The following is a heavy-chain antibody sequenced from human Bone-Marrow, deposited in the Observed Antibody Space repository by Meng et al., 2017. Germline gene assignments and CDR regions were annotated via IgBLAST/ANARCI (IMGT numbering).Heavy chain of an antibody. D-gene: IGHD4-17*01. CDR2: IFPTFDTP. V-gene: IGHV1-69*13. J-gene: IGHJ4*02. Sequence: SVKVSCKASGGTFSNYTLSWVRQAPGQGLEWIGGIFPTFDTPNYAQEFQGRVTITADESTTTAYMELSSLRYEDTAVYYCTSRGWYGDFGDYWGQGTLVTVSS. CDR3: TSRGWYGDFGDY. CDR1: GGTFSNYT.